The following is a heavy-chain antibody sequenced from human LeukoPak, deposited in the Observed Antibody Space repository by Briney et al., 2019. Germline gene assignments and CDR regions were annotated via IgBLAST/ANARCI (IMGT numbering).Heavy chain of an antibody. V-gene: IGHV3-30*03. J-gene: IGHJ4*02. CDR1: GFTFSSYG. CDR3: ATVAAAGSSVFDY. D-gene: IGHD6-13*01. Sequence: PGGSLRLSCAASGFTFSSYGMHWVRQAPGKGLEWVAVISYDGRNKYYADPVKGRFTISKDSSKNTLFLQMNSLRPEDTAVYYCATVAAAGSSVFDYWGQGTLVTVSS. CDR2: ISYDGRNK.